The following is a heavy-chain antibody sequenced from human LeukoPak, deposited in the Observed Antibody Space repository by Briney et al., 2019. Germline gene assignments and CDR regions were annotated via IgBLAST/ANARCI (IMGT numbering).Heavy chain of an antibody. V-gene: IGHV3-48*01. D-gene: IGHD6-19*01. CDR2: ISSSTSTI. CDR1: GFTFSTYS. J-gene: IGHJ4*02. CDR3: ARPHDSGWSDY. Sequence: GGSLRLSCAASGFTFSTYSMNWVRQAPGKGLEWVSYISSSTSTIYYADSVKGRFTISRDNAKNSLYLQMNSLRAEDTAVYYCARPHDSGWSDYWGQGTLVTVSS.